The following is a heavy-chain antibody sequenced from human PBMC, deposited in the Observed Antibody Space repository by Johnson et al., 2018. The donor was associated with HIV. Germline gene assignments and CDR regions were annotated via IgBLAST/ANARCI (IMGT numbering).Heavy chain of an antibody. J-gene: IGHJ3*02. CDR1: GFPFSSYA. V-gene: IGHV3-30*04. Sequence: QVQLVESGGGVVQPGRSLRLSCAASGFPFSSYAMHWVRQAPGKGLEWVAVISYDGSNKYYADSVKGRFTISRDNSKNTLYLQMNSLRAEDTAVYYCARATRSSSSGRHDACEIWGQGTMVTVSS. D-gene: IGHD6-6*01. CDR2: ISYDGSNK. CDR3: ARATRSSSSGRHDACEI.